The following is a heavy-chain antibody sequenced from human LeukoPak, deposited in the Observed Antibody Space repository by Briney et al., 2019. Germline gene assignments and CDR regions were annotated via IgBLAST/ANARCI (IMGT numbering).Heavy chain of an antibody. D-gene: IGHD3-22*01. CDR3: ARGLSGITMIAIGY. Sequence: ASVKVSCKASGYTFTSYAMNWVRQAPGQGLEWMGWINTNTGNPTYAQGFTGRFVFSLDTSVSTAYLQISSLKAEDTAVYYCARGLSGITMIAIGYWGHGTLVTVSS. CDR2: INTNTGNP. CDR1: GYTFTSYA. V-gene: IGHV7-4-1*02. J-gene: IGHJ4*01.